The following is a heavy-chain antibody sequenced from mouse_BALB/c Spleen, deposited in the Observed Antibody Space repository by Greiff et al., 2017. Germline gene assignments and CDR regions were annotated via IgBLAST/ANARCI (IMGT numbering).Heavy chain of an antibody. CDR3: ATITRR. D-gene: IGHD1-1*01. J-gene: IGHJ2*01. CDR1: GYTFTSYT. V-gene: IGHV1-4*02. Sequence: VKLQESAAELARPGASVKMSCKASGYTFTSYTMHWVKQRPGQGLEWIGYINPSSGYTEYNQKFKDKTTLTADKSSSTAYMQLSSLTSEDSAVYYCATITRRWGQGTTLTVSS. CDR2: INPSSGYT.